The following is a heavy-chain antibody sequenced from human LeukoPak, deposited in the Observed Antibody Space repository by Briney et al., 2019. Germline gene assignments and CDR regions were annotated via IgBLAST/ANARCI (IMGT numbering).Heavy chain of an antibody. V-gene: IGHV1-69*13. D-gene: IGHD1-26*01. J-gene: IGHJ4*02. CDR1: GGTFSSYA. CDR2: IIPIFGTA. CDR3: ATAAWDGNFYFDS. Sequence: ASVKVSCKASGGTFSSYAISWVRQAPGQGLEWMGGIIPIFGTANYAQKFQGRVTITADESTSTAYMELSSLRSEDTAVYFCATAAWDGNFYFDSWGQGTLVTVSS.